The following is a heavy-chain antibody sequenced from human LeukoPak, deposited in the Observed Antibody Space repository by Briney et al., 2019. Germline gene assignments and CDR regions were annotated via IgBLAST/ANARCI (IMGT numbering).Heavy chain of an antibody. CDR2: IYSGGST. CDR3: ARVVTGHDAFDI. Sequence: PGGSLRLSCAASGFTVSSNYMSWVRQAPGKGLEWVSVIYSGGSTYYADSVKGRFTISRDNSKNTLYLQMNSLRAEDTAVYYCARVVTGHDAFDICGQGTMVTVSS. J-gene: IGHJ3*02. CDR1: GFTVSSNY. V-gene: IGHV3-53*01. D-gene: IGHD3-9*01.